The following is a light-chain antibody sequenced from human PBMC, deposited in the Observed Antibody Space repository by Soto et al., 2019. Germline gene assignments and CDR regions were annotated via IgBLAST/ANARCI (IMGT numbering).Light chain of an antibody. V-gene: IGKV3-11*01. Sequence: EIVLTQSPATMSLSPGERATLSCRASQSVSSSLAWYQQKPGQSPRLVIYDASNSATGIPARFSGSGSGTDFTLTISCLEPEDFAVYYCQQLSNWPPTFGPGTKVDIK. CDR1: QSVSSS. CDR2: DAS. CDR3: QQLSNWPPT. J-gene: IGKJ3*01.